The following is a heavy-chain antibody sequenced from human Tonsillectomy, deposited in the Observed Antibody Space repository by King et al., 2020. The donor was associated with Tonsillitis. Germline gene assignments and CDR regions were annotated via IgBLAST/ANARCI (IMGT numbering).Heavy chain of an antibody. CDR2: IKQDGSEK. D-gene: IGHD3-3*01. CDR3: ASLRFLET. Sequence: VQLVESGGGLVQPGGSLRLSCAASGFTFTNYGMSWVRQAPGKGLEWVANIKQDGSEKYYVDSVKGRFTISRDNAKNARYLQMNSLRAEDTAVYYCASLRFLETWGQGTLVTVSS. CDR1: GFTFTNYG. J-gene: IGHJ4*02. V-gene: IGHV3-7*02.